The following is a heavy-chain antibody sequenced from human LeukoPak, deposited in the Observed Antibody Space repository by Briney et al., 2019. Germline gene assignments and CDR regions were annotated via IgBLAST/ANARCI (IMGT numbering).Heavy chain of an antibody. V-gene: IGHV4-34*01. J-gene: IGHJ3*02. CDR3: ARRVMVRGVRAFDI. Sequence: SETLSLTCAVYGGSFSGYYWSWIRQPPGKGLEWIGEINHSGSTNYNPSLKSRVTISVDTSKNQFSLKLSSVTAADTAVYYCARRVMVRGVRAFDIWGQGTMVTVSS. CDR2: INHSGST. D-gene: IGHD3-10*01. CDR1: GGSFSGYY.